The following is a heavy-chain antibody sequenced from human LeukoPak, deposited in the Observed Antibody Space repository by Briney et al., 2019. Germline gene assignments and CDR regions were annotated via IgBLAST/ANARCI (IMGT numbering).Heavy chain of an antibody. Sequence: GASVKVSCKGSGGTFSSYAISWVRQAPGQGLEWMGGIIPIFGTANYAQKFQGRVTITADESTSTAYMELSSLRSEDTAVYYCASESPAAIPPRSDYWGQGTLVTVSS. CDR3: ASESPAAIPPRSDY. V-gene: IGHV1-69*13. D-gene: IGHD2-2*02. J-gene: IGHJ4*02. CDR2: IIPIFGTA. CDR1: GGTFSSYA.